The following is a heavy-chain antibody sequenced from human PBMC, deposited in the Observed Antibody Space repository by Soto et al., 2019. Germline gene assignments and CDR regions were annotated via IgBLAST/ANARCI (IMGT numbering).Heavy chain of an antibody. CDR2: ITSTSSSL. CDR1: GFTFSSYS. J-gene: IGHJ5*02. D-gene: IGHD3-22*01. V-gene: IGHV3-48*02. Sequence: DVQLVESGGGLVQPGGSLRLSCAASGFTFSSYSMTWDRQAPGKGLEWVSYITSTSSSLYYADSVEGRFTISRDNAKNSLYLQMSSLRDEDSAVSYCARVYYYDSSALFDPWVQGTLVTVSS. CDR3: ARVYYYDSSALFDP.